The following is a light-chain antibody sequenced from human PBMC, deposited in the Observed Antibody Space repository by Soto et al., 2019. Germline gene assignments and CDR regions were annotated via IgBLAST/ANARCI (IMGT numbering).Light chain of an antibody. J-gene: IGKJ2*01. Sequence: EIVLTQSPRTLSLSPGEGATLACRASQSVSSSDLAWYQQTPGQAPRLLIFGASNRATGIPDRFSGSGSGTDFTLTISRLEPEDFAVYYCQQYGSSPVTFGQGTKLEIK. CDR3: QQYGSSPVT. CDR1: QSVSSSD. CDR2: GAS. V-gene: IGKV3-20*01.